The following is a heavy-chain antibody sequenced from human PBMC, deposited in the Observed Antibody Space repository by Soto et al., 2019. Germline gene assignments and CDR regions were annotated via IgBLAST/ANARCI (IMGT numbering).Heavy chain of an antibody. CDR2: ISSDGSNK. CDR3: ARGEYYYDSAGYYPPFEY. D-gene: IGHD3-22*01. CDR1: GFSFSNYA. J-gene: IGHJ4*02. V-gene: IGHV3-30*04. Sequence: GGSLRLSCAASGFSFSNYAMHWVRQAPGKGLEWVAVISSDGSNKYYVDSVKGRFTISRDNSKNTLYLQMNSLRAEDTAVYYCARGEYYYDSAGYYPPFEYWGQGALVTAPQ.